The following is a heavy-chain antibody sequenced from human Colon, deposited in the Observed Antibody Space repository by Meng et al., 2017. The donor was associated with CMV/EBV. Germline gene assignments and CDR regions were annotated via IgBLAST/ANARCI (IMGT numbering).Heavy chain of an antibody. D-gene: IGHD3-3*01. Sequence: QWQLQESGPGLVKPSQTLSLTCTVSGGSISSGDYDWNWIRQPPGKGLEWIGYIYDSGTTYYNPSLKSRLSISVDTSKNQFSLNLSSLTAADTAVYYCARGPVVEWIFLAFDIWGQGTLVTVSS. V-gene: IGHV4-30-4*08. J-gene: IGHJ3*02. CDR3: ARGPVVEWIFLAFDI. CDR2: IYDSGTT. CDR1: GGSISSGDYD.